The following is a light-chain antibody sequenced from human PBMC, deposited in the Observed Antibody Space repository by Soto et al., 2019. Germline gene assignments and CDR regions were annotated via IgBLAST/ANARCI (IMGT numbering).Light chain of an antibody. CDR3: QRYETYST. CDR1: QSISRW. J-gene: IGKJ1*01. V-gene: IGKV1-5*03. Sequence: DIQMTQSPSTLSASVGDRVTITCRASQSISRWLAWYQQKAGKAPKLLIYAASSLQSGVPSRLSGSGSGTQFTLTSSNLQPDDFATYYCQRYETYSTFGQGTKGEIK. CDR2: AAS.